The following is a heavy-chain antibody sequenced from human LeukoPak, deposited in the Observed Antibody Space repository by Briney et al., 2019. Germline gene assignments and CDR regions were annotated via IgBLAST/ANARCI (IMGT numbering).Heavy chain of an antibody. Sequence: GASVTVSCKASGYTFTGYYMHWVRQAPRQGLEWMGWINPNSGGTNYAQKFQSRVTMTRDTSINTAYMALTRLRSDDTAVYYCARGDDFWSAYYTGKLDYWGQGTLVTVSS. CDR1: GYTFTGYY. CDR3: ARGDDFWSAYYTGKLDY. V-gene: IGHV1-2*02. J-gene: IGHJ4*02. CDR2: INPNSGGT. D-gene: IGHD3-3*01.